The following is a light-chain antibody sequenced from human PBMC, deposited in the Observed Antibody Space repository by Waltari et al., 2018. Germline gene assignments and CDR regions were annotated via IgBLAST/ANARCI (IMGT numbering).Light chain of an antibody. J-gene: IGKJ1*01. CDR3: QQCGNSWT. Sequence: EIVLTQSPGTLSLSPGEIATLSCRASQSVSSSYLAWYQQKGGQAPRLLIFGASSRATGVPDRFSGSVSVPGTDFTLTISRLEPEDFAVYYCQQCGNSWTFGQGTKVEIK. CDR1: QSVSSSY. CDR2: GAS. V-gene: IGKV3-20*01.